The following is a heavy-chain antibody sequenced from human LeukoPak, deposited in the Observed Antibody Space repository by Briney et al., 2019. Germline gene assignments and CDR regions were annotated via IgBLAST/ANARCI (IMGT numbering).Heavy chain of an antibody. Sequence: SETLSLTWTVSGGSISSSSYFWGWIRQPPGKGLEWIGSIYYSGSTYYNPSLKSRVTISVDTSNNQFSLKLSSVTAADTAVYYCVRLPEYYDYVWGSYRQTYFDYWGQRTLVTASS. CDR3: VRLPEYYDYVWGSYRQTYFDY. D-gene: IGHD3-16*02. CDR2: IYYSGST. J-gene: IGHJ4*02. V-gene: IGHV4-39*01. CDR1: GGSISSSSYF.